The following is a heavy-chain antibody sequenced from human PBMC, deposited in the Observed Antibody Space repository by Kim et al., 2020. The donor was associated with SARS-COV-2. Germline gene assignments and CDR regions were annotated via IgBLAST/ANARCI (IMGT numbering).Heavy chain of an antibody. V-gene: IGHV4-34*01. CDR2: INHSGST. CDR1: GGSFSAYY. D-gene: IGHD3-16*02. CDR3: ARDVLSQAFWDY. J-gene: IGHJ4*02. Sequence: SETLSLTCAFYGGSFSAYYWSWIRQSPGKGLEWIGEINHSGSTNYNPSLKSRVTMSVDTSKNQFSLRLKSVTAADTAVYYCARDVLSQAFWDYWGQGTLVTVSS.